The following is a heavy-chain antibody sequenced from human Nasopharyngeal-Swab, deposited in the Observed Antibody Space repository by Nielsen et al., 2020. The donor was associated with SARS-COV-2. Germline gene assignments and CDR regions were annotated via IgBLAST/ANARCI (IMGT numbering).Heavy chain of an antibody. CDR3: ARDQGAVAGWGGSGYDY. J-gene: IGHJ4*02. CDR1: GFTFSSYA. Sequence: GGSLRLSCAASGFTFSSYAMHWVRQAPGKGLEWVAVISYDGSNKYYADSVKGRFTISRDNSKNTLYLQMNSLRAEDTAVYYCARDQGAVAGWGGSGYDYWGQGTLVTGSS. V-gene: IGHV3-30-3*01. CDR2: ISYDGSNK. D-gene: IGHD6-19*01.